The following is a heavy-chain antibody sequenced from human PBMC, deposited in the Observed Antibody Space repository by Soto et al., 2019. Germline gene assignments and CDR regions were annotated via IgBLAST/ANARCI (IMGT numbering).Heavy chain of an antibody. CDR1: GGTFSDST. CDR3: ARNGTLTGYSYGMDV. V-gene: IGHV1-69*01. J-gene: IGHJ6*02. Sequence: QVQLVQSGAELRKPGSSVKVSCKASGGTFSDSTINWVRQAPEQRLEWMGGIIPIFDTANYAEKFQGRVTITADESTSTSFMEVSSLRSEDTAVYYCARNGTLTGYSYGMDVWGQGTMVTVSS. CDR2: IIPIFDTA. D-gene: IGHD1-1*01.